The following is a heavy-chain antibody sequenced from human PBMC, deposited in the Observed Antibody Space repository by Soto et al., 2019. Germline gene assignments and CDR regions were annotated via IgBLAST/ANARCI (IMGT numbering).Heavy chain of an antibody. CDR2: ISWNSGSI. D-gene: IGHD4-17*01. CDR3: AKDYDRGDYGGTYYYFDY. V-gene: IGHV3-9*01. J-gene: IGHJ4*02. Sequence: EVQLVESGGGLVQPGRSLRLSCAASGFTFDDYAMHWVRQAPGKGLEWVSGISWNSGSIGDADSVKGRFTISRDNAKNSLYLQMNSLRAEDTALYYCAKDYDRGDYGGTYYYFDYWGQGTLVTVSS. CDR1: GFTFDDYA.